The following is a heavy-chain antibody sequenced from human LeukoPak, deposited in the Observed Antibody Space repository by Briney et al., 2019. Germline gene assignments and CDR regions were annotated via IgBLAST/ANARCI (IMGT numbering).Heavy chain of an antibody. CDR1: GGSISSGDYY. CDR3: ARVWDREGYYDSNDAFDI. V-gene: IGHV4-30-4*01. Sequence: SETLSLTCTVSGGSISSGDYYWSWIRQPPGKGLEWIGYIYYSGSTYYNPSLKSRVTISVDTSKSQFSLKLSSVTAADTAVYYCARVWDREGYYDSNDAFDIWGQGTMVTVSS. J-gene: IGHJ3*02. CDR2: IYYSGST. D-gene: IGHD3-22*01.